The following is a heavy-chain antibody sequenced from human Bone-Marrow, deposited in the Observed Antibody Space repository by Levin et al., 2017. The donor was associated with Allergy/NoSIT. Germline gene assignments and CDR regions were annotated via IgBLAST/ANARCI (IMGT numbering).Heavy chain of an antibody. CDR3: TTGNGLADY. J-gene: IGHJ4*02. Sequence: PGGSLRLSCSFSGYSFPHYAMNWVRQAPRKALEWVSYISTGSDATDYADSVKGRFTISRDDAKNSLFLEMNSLSAEDTAVYYCTTGNGLADYWGQGTRVTVSS. CDR2: ISTGSDAT. V-gene: IGHV3-48*01. CDR1: GYSFPHYA. D-gene: IGHD3/OR15-3a*01.